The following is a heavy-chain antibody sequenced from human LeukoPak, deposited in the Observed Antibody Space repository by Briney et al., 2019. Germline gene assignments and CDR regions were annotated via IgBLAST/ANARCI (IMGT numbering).Heavy chain of an antibody. J-gene: IGHJ4*02. CDR2: IKQDGSEK. Sequence: ETLSLTCTVSGASISNYYWSWVRQAPGKGLEWVANIKQDGSEKYYVDSVKGRFTISRDNAKNSLYLQMNSLRAEDTAVYYCARPILEWLGFDYWGQGTLVTVSS. CDR1: GASISNYY. D-gene: IGHD3-3*01. V-gene: IGHV3-7*01. CDR3: ARPILEWLGFDY.